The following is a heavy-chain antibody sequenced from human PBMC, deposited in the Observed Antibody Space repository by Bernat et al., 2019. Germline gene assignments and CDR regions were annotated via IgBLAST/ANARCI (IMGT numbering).Heavy chain of an antibody. D-gene: IGHD3-22*01. J-gene: IGHJ3*02. CDR3: ARDTYYYDSKAFDI. CDR1: VFTFSSSE. V-gene: IGHV3-48*03. CDR2: ISSSGSDI. Sequence: EVHLVESGGGLVQPGGSLRLSCTASVFTFSSSEMNWVRQPPGKGLEWVSYISSSGSDIYYADSVKGRFTISRDNSKNTLYLQMNSLRAEDTAVYYCARDTYYYDSKAFDIWGQGTMVTVSS.